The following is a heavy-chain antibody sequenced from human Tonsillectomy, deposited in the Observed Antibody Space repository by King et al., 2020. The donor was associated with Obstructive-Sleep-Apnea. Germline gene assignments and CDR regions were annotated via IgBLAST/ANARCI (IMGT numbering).Heavy chain of an antibody. Sequence: VQLVESGGGFVQPGRSLRLSCAASGFTFHDYALHWVRQGPGKGLEWGSSISWNSGTIGYADSVKGRFTISRDNAKNSLFLQRKRLRTEDTALYSCAKGSNRWYLGYWGQGTLVTVSS. J-gene: IGHJ4*02. D-gene: IGHD5-24*01. CDR1: GFTFHDYA. CDR3: AKGSNRWYLGY. CDR2: ISWNSGTI. V-gene: IGHV3-9*01.